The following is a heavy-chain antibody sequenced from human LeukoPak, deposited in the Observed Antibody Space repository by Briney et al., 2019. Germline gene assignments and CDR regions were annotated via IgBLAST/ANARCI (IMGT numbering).Heavy chain of an antibody. Sequence: RPGGSLRLSCAASGFTFSSYSMNWVRQAPGKGVEWVSSISSSSSYIYYADSVKGRFTISRDNAKNSLYLQMNSLRAEDTAVYYCAREARGDYPIVYNAFDIWGQGTMVTVSS. V-gene: IGHV3-21*01. CDR2: ISSSSSYI. CDR3: AREARGDYPIVYNAFDI. J-gene: IGHJ3*02. CDR1: GFTFSSYS. D-gene: IGHD4-17*01.